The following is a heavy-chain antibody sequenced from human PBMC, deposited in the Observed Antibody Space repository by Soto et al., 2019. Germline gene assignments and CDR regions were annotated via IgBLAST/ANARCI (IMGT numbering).Heavy chain of an antibody. J-gene: IGHJ4*02. CDR3: ARWDIVVVPAAMPFDY. CDR1: GYTFTSYG. CDR2: ISAYNGNT. V-gene: IGHV1-18*01. D-gene: IGHD2-2*01. Sequence: QVQLVQSGAEVKKPGASVKVSCKASGYTFTSYGISWVRQAPGQGLEWMGWISAYNGNTNYAQKLQGRVTMTTDTSTSTAYMELRSLRSADTAVYYCARWDIVVVPAAMPFDYWGQGTLVTVSS.